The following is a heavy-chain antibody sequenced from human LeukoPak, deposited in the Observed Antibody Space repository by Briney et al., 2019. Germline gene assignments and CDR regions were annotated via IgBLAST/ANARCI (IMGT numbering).Heavy chain of an antibody. J-gene: IGHJ6*02. CDR3: ASASVMVPLYYYYGMDV. CDR1: GGSISSYY. D-gene: IGHD2-8*01. Sequence: SETLSLTCTVSGGSISSYYWSWIRQPPGKGLEWIGYIYYSGSTNYNPSLKSRVTISVDTSKNQFSLKLSSVTAADTAVYYCASASVMVPLYYYYGMDVWGQGTTVTVSS. V-gene: IGHV4-59*08. CDR2: IYYSGST.